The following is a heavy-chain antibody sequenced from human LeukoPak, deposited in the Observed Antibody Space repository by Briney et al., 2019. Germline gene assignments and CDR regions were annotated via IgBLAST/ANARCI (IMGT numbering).Heavy chain of an antibody. CDR1: GYSFTSYW. D-gene: IGHD3-22*01. Sequence: GESLRISCKGSGYSFTSYWISWVRQIPGKGLEWMGRIDPSDSYTNYSPSFQGHVTISADKSISTAYLQWSSLKASDTAMYYCARQPYYYDSSDPYGAFDIWGQGTMVTVSS. CDR2: IDPSDSYT. CDR3: ARQPYYYDSSDPYGAFDI. J-gene: IGHJ3*02. V-gene: IGHV5-10-1*01.